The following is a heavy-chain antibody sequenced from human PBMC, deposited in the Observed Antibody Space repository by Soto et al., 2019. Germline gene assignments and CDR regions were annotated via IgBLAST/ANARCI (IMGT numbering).Heavy chain of an antibody. D-gene: IGHD3-10*01. CDR3: ATGGGRFNYGMDV. Sequence: QVQLQESGPGLVKPSETLSLTCTVSGGSIRSYYWSWIRQPPGKRLEWIGYIYYSGSTNYNPSLMSRVTISVDTSKNQLSLKLSSVTAADTAVYYCATGGGRFNYGMDVWGQGTTVTVSS. CDR1: GGSIRSYY. J-gene: IGHJ6*02. V-gene: IGHV4-59*01. CDR2: IYYSGST.